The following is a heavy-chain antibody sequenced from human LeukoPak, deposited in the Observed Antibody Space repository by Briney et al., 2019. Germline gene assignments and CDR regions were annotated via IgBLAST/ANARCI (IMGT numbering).Heavy chain of an antibody. CDR3: ARDKGLPQAFDI. V-gene: IGHV4-59*01. J-gene: IGHJ3*02. CDR1: GGSISSYY. CDR2: ISYSETT. D-gene: IGHD5/OR15-5a*01. Sequence: SETLSLTCTVSGGSISSYYWSWIRQPPGKGLEYIGYISYSETTNYNPSLKSRVTISVDTSKNQFSLKLTSVTAADTAVYYCARDKGLPQAFDIWGQGTMVTVSS.